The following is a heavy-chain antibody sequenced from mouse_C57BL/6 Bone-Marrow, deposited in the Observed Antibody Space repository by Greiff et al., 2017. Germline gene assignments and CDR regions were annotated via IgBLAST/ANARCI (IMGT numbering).Heavy chain of an antibody. Sequence: EVQLQQSVAELVRPGASVKLSCTASGYNFKNSYMHWVKQRPEQGLEWIGRIDPANGNTKYTQKFQGKATITVDTSSNTSYLQLSSMTSEDTAVYYCARPTTVVAYDYAMDYWGQGTSVTVSS. D-gene: IGHD1-1*01. V-gene: IGHV14-3*01. CDR2: IDPANGNT. CDR1: GYNFKNSY. J-gene: IGHJ4*01. CDR3: ARPTTVVAYDYAMDY.